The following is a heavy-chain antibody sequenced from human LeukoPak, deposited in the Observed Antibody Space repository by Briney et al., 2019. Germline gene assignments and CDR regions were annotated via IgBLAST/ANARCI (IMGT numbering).Heavy chain of an antibody. V-gene: IGHV1-8*01. D-gene: IGHD3-10*01. CDR3: ARDRFGGYYGSGYYMDV. CDR1: GYTFTSYD. CDR2: MNPNSGNT. J-gene: IGHJ6*03. Sequence: ASVKVSCKASGYTFTSYDINWVRQATGQGLEWMGWMNPNSGNTGYAQKFQGRVTMTRNTSISTAYMELSSLRSEDTAVYYCARDRFGGYYGSGYYMDVWGKGTTVTISS.